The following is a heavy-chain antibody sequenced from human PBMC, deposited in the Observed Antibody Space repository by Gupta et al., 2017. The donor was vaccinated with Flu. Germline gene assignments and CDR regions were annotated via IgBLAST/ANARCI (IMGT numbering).Heavy chain of an antibody. D-gene: IGHD2-15*01. CDR2: ISSDGSSA. Sequence: EVQLVESGGGLVQPGGSLRPSCAASGFTFSTTWMDWVRQAPGKGLVWVSRISSDGSSATYADSVRGRFTISRDNAKNTLYLEMNTLRAEDTAVYYCATVWGSCAGDWGQGSLVTVSS. CDR1: GFTFSTTW. J-gene: IGHJ4*02. V-gene: IGHV3-74*01. CDR3: ATVWGSCAGD.